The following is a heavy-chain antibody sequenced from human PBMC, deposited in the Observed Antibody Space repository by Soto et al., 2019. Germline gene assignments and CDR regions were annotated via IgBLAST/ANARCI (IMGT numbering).Heavy chain of an antibody. J-gene: IGHJ4*02. CDR2: INAGYGNT. CDR1: GYTFSSYA. CDR3: ARDTGDGTFDF. D-gene: IGHD7-27*01. V-gene: IGHV1-3*01. Sequence: ASVKVSCKASGYTFSSYAMHWVRQASGQRLEWMGWINAGYGNTKSSQKFQDRVTISRDTSASTAYMELTSLRSEDTAVYYCARDTGDGTFDFWGQGTLVTVSS.